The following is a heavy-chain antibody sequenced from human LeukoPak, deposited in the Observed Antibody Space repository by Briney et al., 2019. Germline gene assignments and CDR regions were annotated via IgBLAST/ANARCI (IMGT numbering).Heavy chain of an antibody. CDR1: GFTFSSYA. J-gene: IGHJ5*02. CDR2: ISGSGGST. V-gene: IGHV3-23*01. D-gene: IGHD4-17*01. CDR3: ARSGDYGDYGWFDP. Sequence: PGGSLRLSCAASGFTFSSYAMTWVRQAPGKGLEWVSAISGSGGSTYYADSVKGRFTISRDNSKNTLYLQMNSLRAEDTAVYYCARSGDYGDYGWFDPWGQGTLVTVSS.